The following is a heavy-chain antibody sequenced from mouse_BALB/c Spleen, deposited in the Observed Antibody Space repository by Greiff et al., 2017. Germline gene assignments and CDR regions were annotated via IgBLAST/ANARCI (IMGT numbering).Heavy chain of an antibody. CDR2: IWAGGST. CDR1: GFSLTSYG. V-gene: IGHV2-9*02. J-gene: IGHJ3*01. D-gene: IGHD1-1*02. CDR3: ARDGGNYGAY. Sequence: VQGVESGPGLVAPSQSLSITCTVSGFSLTSYGVHWVRQPPGKGLEWLGVIWAGGSTNYNSALMSRLSISKDNSKSQVFLKMNSLQTDDTAMYYCARDGGNYGAYWGQGTLVTVSA.